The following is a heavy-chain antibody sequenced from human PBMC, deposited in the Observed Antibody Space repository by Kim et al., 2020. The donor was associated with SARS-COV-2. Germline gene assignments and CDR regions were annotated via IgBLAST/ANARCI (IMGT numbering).Heavy chain of an antibody. CDR1: GFTFGDYA. J-gene: IGHJ6*03. D-gene: IGHD6-19*01. CDR2: IRSKAYGGTT. V-gene: IGHV3-49*04. Sequence: GGSLRLSCTASGFTFGDYAMSWVRQAPGKGLEWVGFIRSKAYGGTTEYAASVKGRFTISRDDSKSIAYLQMNSLKTEDTAVYYCTREPRKSIAVAGTLIPRYYYYYYMDVWGKGTTVTVSS. CDR3: TREPRKSIAVAGTLIPRYYYYYYMDV.